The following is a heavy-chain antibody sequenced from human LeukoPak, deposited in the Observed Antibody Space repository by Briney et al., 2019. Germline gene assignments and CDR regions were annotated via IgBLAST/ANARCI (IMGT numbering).Heavy chain of an antibody. CDR1: GGSISSYY. D-gene: IGHD3-22*01. J-gene: IGHJ4*02. V-gene: IGHV4-59*01. CDR2: IYYSGST. Sequence: SETLSLTCTVSGGSISSYYWCWIRQPPGKGLEWIGYIYYSGSTNYNPSLKSRVTISVDTSKNQFSLKLSSVTAADTAVYYCARGLSNYYYDNPYYFDYWAREPWSPSPQ. CDR3: ARGLSNYYYDNPYYFDY.